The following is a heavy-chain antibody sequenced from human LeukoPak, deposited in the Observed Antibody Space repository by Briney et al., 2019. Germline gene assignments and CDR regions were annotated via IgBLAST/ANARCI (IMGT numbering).Heavy chain of an antibody. CDR3: ARHLRRGYSYGQGGDYFDY. J-gene: IGHJ4*02. CDR1: GGSISSYY. D-gene: IGHD5-18*01. CDR2: IYYSGST. Sequence: SETLSLTCTVSGGSISSYYWSWIRQPPGKGLEWIGYIYYSGSTNYNPSLKSRVAISVDTSKNQFSLKLSSVTAADTAVYYCARHLRRGYSYGQGGDYFDYWGQGTLVTVSS. V-gene: IGHV4-59*08.